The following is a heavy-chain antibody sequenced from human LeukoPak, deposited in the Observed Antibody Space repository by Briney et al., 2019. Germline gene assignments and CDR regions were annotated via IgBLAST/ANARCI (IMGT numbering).Heavy chain of an antibody. CDR1: GASISSYY. Sequence: SPSLSPTRTVSGASISSYYRSWIRQPPGEGLEWIGYIYYSGSTNYNPSLKSRVTISVDTSKNQFSLKLSSVTAADTAVYYCARVKWWYPDAFDIWGQGTMVTVSS. D-gene: IGHD2-15*01. J-gene: IGHJ3*02. CDR3: ARVKWWYPDAFDI. V-gene: IGHV4-59*12. CDR2: IYYSGST.